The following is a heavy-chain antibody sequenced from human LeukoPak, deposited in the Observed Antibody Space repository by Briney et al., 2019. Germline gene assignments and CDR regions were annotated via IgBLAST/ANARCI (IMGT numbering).Heavy chain of an antibody. CDR2: INPNSGNT. Sequence: ASVKVSCKASGYTFTGYYIHWVRQAPGQGLEWMGWINPNSGNTNYAQTFQGRVTMTRDTSISTAYMELSRLRSDDTAVYYCARDGHCSSTTCAQFDYWGQGTLVTVSS. CDR3: ARDGHCSSTTCAQFDY. J-gene: IGHJ4*02. CDR1: GYTFTGYY. D-gene: IGHD2-2*03. V-gene: IGHV1-2*02.